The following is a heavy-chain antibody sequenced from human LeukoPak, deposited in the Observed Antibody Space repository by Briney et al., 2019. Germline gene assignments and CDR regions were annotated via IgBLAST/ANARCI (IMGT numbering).Heavy chain of an antibody. CDR3: AKPIGYCSSTSCYAAFYN. CDR2: IYYSGST. D-gene: IGHD2-2*01. CDR1: GGSISSYY. Sequence: SETLSLTCTVSGGSISSYYWSWIRQPPGKGLEWIGYIYYSGSTNYNPSLKSRVTISVDTSKNQFSLKLSSVTAADTAVYYCAKPIGYCSSTSCYAAFYNWGQGTMVTGSS. V-gene: IGHV4-59*08. J-gene: IGHJ3*02.